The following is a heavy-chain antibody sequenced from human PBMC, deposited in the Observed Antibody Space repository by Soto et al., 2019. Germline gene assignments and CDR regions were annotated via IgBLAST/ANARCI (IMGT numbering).Heavy chain of an antibody. CDR3: AKGREWYGSSSDY. CDR1: GFSFRNYW. V-gene: IGHV3-7*03. J-gene: IGHJ4*02. CDR2: IKQDGSET. D-gene: IGHD6-6*01. Sequence: GGSLRLSCAASGFSFRNYWMTWVRQAPGKGLEWVANIKQDGSETNYVDSVKGRFTISRDNAENSLFLQMNSLRAEDTAIYYCAKGREWYGSSSDYWGQGTLVTVSS.